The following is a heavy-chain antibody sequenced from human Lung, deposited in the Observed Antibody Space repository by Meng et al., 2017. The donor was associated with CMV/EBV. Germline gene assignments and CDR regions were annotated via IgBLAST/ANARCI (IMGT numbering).Heavy chain of an antibody. V-gene: IGHV3-7*01. Sequence: GESXKISCAASGFTFSSYWMSWVRQAPGKGLEWVANINQDGSEKYYVDSVEGRFTISRDNAKDSLYLQMNALRAEDTAVYYCARRPWGLDVWGRGTTVTFSS. CDR3: ARRPWGLDV. CDR2: INQDGSEK. J-gene: IGHJ6*02. CDR1: GFTFSSYW.